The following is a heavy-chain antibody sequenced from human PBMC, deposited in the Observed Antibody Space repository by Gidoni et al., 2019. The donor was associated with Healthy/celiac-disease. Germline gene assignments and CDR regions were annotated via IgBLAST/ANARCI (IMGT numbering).Heavy chain of an antibody. V-gene: IGHV3-53*01. Sequence: EVQLVESGGGLIQPGGSLRLSCAASGFPVRSPYLGWVRQAPGTGMEWVSVIYSGGSTYYADSVKGRFTISRDNSKNTLYLQMNSLRAEDTAVYYCASGGGDILTGYYQGGQDYWGQGTLVTVSS. J-gene: IGHJ4*02. D-gene: IGHD3-9*01. CDR1: GFPVRSPY. CDR3: ASGGGDILTGYYQGGQDY. CDR2: IYSGGST.